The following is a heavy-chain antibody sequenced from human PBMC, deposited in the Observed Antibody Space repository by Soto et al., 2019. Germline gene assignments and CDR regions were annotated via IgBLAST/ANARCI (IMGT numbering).Heavy chain of an antibody. CDR3: AHRADIVAFGY. Sequence: QITLKESGPTLVKPTQTLTLTCTFSGFSLSTSGVGVGWIRQPPGKALEWLALIYWDDDKRYSPSLKSRLTXTXXTSKNQVVLTMTNMDPVDTATYYCAHRADIVAFGYWGQGTLVTVSS. V-gene: IGHV2-5*02. D-gene: IGHD2-21*01. CDR1: GFSLSTSGVG. J-gene: IGHJ4*02. CDR2: IYWDDDK.